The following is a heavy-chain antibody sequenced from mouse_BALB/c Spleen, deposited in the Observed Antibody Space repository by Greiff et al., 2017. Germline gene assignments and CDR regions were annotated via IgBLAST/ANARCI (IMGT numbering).Heavy chain of an antibody. D-gene: IGHD2-1*01. CDR3: ARIPSYYGNYAYYFDY. CDR2: IDPENGNT. Sequence: EVKLVESGAELVRPGALVKLSCKASGFNIKDYYMHWVKQRPEQGLEWIGWIDPENGNTIYDPKFQGKASITADTSSNTAYLQLSSLTSEDTAVYYCARIPSYYGNYAYYFDYWGQGTTLTVSS. V-gene: IGHV14-1*02. CDR1: GFNIKDYY. J-gene: IGHJ2*01.